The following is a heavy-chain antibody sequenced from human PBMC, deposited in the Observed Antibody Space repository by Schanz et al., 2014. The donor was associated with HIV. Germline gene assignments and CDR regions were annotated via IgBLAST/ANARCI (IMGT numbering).Heavy chain of an antibody. D-gene: IGHD5-18*01. CDR2: ISSNTNYI. CDR1: GSTFTTYY. V-gene: IGHV3-21*01. Sequence: EVHLVESGGGLVQPGGSLRLSCVASGSTFTTYYMSWVRQAPGKGLEWISSISSNTNYINYADSVKGRFTISRDNAKNSLYLQMNSLRFADTAVYYCVRGDTVFEYWGQGTLVTVS. CDR3: VRGDTVFEY. J-gene: IGHJ4*02.